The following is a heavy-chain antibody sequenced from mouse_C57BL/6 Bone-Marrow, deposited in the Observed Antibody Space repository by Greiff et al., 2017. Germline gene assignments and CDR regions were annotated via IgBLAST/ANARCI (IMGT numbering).Heavy chain of an antibody. CDR3: ARDDYDDYYAMDY. CDR2: IYPGSGST. Sequence: QVQLQQPGAELVKPGASVKMSCKASGYTFTSYWITWVKQRPGQGLEWIGDIYPGSGSTNYNEKFKSKATLTVDTSSSTAYMPLSSLTSEDSAVYYCARDDYDDYYAMDYWGQGTSVTVSS. CDR1: GYTFTSYW. D-gene: IGHD2-4*01. J-gene: IGHJ4*01. V-gene: IGHV1-55*01.